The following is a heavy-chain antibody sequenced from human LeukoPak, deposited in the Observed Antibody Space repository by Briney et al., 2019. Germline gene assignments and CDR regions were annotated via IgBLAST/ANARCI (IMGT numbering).Heavy chain of an antibody. CDR1: GFTFSSYA. V-gene: IGHV3-30-3*01. Sequence: GGSLRLSCAASGFTFSSYAMHWVRQAPGKGLEWVALISYDGSNKYYADSVKGRFTISRDNSKNTLYLQMNSLIAEDTALYYCARDQGRSGYDWCFDYWGQGTLVTVSS. CDR2: ISYDGSNK. CDR3: ARDQGRSGYDWCFDY. J-gene: IGHJ4*02. D-gene: IGHD5-12*01.